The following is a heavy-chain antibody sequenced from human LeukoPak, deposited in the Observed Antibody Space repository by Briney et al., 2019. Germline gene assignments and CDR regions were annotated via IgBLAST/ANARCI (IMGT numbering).Heavy chain of an antibody. CDR3: AREGGSYRPLDY. Sequence: SETLSLTCTVSNGSISSDYWTWIRQPPGKGLEWIGYIYYSGSTNYNPSLKSRVTISVDTSKNQFSLKLSSVTAADTAVYYCAREGGSYRPLDYSGQGTLVTVSS. V-gene: IGHV4-59*01. J-gene: IGHJ4*02. CDR2: IYYSGST. D-gene: IGHD3-16*02. CDR1: NGSISSDY.